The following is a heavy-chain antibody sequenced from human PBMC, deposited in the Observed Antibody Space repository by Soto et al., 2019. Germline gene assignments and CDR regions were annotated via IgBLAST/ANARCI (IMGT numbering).Heavy chain of an antibody. V-gene: IGHV2-5*02. CDR2: IYWDDDQ. D-gene: IGHD2-2*01. CDR1: GFSLSTDGVG. CDR3: AHAYGGTSWPNDAFDV. Sequence: QITLKESGPTLVKPIQTLTLTCTFSGFSLSTDGVGVGWIRQPPGKALEWLALIYWDDDQRYSPSLKTRLTITKDTSKNQVVLTMTNMDPVDTATYYCAHAYGGTSWPNDAFDVWGQGTVVTVSS. J-gene: IGHJ3*01.